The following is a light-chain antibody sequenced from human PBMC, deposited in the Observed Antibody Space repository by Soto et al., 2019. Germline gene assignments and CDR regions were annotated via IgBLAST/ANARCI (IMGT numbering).Light chain of an antibody. CDR3: SSYAGSSTLYV. CDR2: EVG. V-gene: IGLV2-14*01. J-gene: IGLJ1*01. CDR1: SSDVGGYNF. Sequence: QSVLTQPASVSGSPGQSITVSCTGTSSDVGGYNFVSWYQQHPGKAPKLMIYEVGNRPSGVSNRFSGSKSGNTASLTISGLQAEDEADYFCSSYAGSSTLYVFGTGTKLTVL.